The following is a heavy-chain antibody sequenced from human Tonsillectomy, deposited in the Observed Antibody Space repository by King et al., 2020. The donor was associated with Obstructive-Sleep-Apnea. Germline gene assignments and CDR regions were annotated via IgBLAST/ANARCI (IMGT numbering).Heavy chain of an antibody. CDR3: ARHGSYGSGSYRKYYYYYYGMDV. CDR1: GYSFTSYW. J-gene: IGHJ6*02. CDR2: IYPGDSDT. Sequence: EVQLVESGAEVKKPGESLKISCKGSGYSFTSYWIGWVRQMPGKGLEWMGIIYPGDSDTRYSPSFQGQVTISADKSISTAYLQWSSLKASDTAMYYCARHGSYGSGSYRKYYYYYYGMDVWGQGTTVTVSS. D-gene: IGHD3-10*01. V-gene: IGHV5-51*01.